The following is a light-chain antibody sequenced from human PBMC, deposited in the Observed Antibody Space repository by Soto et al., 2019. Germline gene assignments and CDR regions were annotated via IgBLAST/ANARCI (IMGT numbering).Light chain of an antibody. CDR1: DDITNY. Sequence: IQLTQSPSSLSASVGDRVTVTCRASDDITNYLAWYQQKAGKAPKLLIYDASTLYSGVPSRFSCSGSGTDFPLTISGLQPEDFGTYYCHRLSRYTSRLGGGAKVDIK. J-gene: IGKJ4*02. CDR3: HRLSRYTSR. V-gene: IGKV1-9*01. CDR2: DAS.